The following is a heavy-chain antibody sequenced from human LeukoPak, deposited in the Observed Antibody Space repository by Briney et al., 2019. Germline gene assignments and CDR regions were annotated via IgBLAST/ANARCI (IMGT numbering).Heavy chain of an antibody. Sequence: SGTLSLTCTVSGGSIGSSSYYWGWIRQPPGKGLEWIGSIYYSGSTYYNPSLKSRVTISVDTSKNQFSLKLSSVTAADTAVYYCARLLDDILTGYYRPFYFDYWGQGTLVTVSS. CDR1: GGSIGSSSYY. J-gene: IGHJ4*02. D-gene: IGHD3-9*01. CDR2: IYYSGST. V-gene: IGHV4-39*01. CDR3: ARLLDDILTGYYRPFYFDY.